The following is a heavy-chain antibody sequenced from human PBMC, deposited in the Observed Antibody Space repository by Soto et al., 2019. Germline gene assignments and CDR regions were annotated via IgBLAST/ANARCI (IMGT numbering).Heavy chain of an antibody. CDR2: INHSGST. D-gene: IGHD3-22*01. V-gene: IGHV4-34*01. J-gene: IGHJ4*02. CDR1: GGSFSGYY. Sequence: SETLSLTCAVYGGSFSGYYWSWIRQPPGKGLEWIGEINHSGSTNYNPSLKSRVTISVDTSKNQFSLRLSSVTAADTAVYYCARVGGNYYDSSGYSLDYWGQGTLVTVSS. CDR3: ARVGGNYYDSSGYSLDY.